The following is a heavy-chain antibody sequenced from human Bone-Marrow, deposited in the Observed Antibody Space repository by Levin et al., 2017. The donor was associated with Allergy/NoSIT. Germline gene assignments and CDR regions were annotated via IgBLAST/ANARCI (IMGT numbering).Heavy chain of an antibody. CDR3: ARDREQQWLIKNYRYKGMDV. CDR2: SNPYNGNT. J-gene: IGHJ6*02. CDR1: GYTFTTYG. Sequence: ASVKVSCKASGYTFTTYGISWVRQVPGQGLEWMGWSNPYNGNTKYSQKFQDRVTMTTDTSTNTAHMELRRLRSDDTAVYYCARDREQQWLIKNYRYKGMDVWGQGTTVTVSS. V-gene: IGHV1-18*01. D-gene: IGHD6-19*01.